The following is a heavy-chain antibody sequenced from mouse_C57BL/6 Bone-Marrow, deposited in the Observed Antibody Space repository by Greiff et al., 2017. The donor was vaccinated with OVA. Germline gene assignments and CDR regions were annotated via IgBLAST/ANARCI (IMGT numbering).Heavy chain of an antibody. CDR1: GYTFTDYE. CDR2: IDPETGGT. V-gene: IGHV1-15*01. D-gene: IGHD2-5*01. Sequence: VQRVESGAELVRPGASVTLSCKASGYTFTDYEMHWVKQTPVHGLEWIGAIDPETGGTAYNQKFKGKAILTADKSSSTAYMELRSLTSEDSAVYYCTRRRISYYSNHVGVWFAYWGQGTLVTVSA. J-gene: IGHJ3*01. CDR3: TRRRISYYSNHVGVWFAY.